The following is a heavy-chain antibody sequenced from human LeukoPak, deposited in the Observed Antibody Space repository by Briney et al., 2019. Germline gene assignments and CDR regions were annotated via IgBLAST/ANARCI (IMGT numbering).Heavy chain of an antibody. CDR2: IYYSGST. CDR1: GDSISTSSYY. V-gene: IGHV4-39*01. Sequence: SETLSLTCSVSGDSISTSSYYWGWIRQPPGKGLEWIGTIYYSGSTYYNPSLTSRVTISVDTSKNQFSLKLSSVTAADTAVYYCARHKDYYSSYRDVWGKGTTVTISS. CDR3: ARHKDYYSSYRDV. J-gene: IGHJ6*03.